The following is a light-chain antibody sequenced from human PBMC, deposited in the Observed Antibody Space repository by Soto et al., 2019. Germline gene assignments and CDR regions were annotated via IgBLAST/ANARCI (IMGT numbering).Light chain of an antibody. J-gene: IGLJ2*01. CDR1: VSSIGTNT. Sequence: QSVRTQPPSASGTPGQRGTISCSGSVSSIGTNTGNWYRQLPGTAPKLLIYGNNQRPSGVPDRFSGSKSGTSASLAISGLQSEDEAEYYWAAWDGSLNNVLFGGGTKLTVL. CDR2: GNN. CDR3: AAWDGSLNNVL. V-gene: IGLV1-44*01.